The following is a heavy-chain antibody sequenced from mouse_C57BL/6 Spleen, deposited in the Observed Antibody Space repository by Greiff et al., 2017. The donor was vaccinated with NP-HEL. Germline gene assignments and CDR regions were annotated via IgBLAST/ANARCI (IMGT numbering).Heavy chain of an antibody. Sequence: VQLQQSGAELVKPGASVKLSCTASGYTFTSYWMHWVKQRPGQGLEWIGMIHPNSGSTNYYEKFKSKATLTVDKSSSTAYMQLSSLTSEDSAVYYCARHRGSYAMDYWGQGTSVTVSS. J-gene: IGHJ4*01. D-gene: IGHD1-1*01. CDR2: IHPNSGST. CDR1: GYTFTSYW. CDR3: ARHRGSYAMDY. V-gene: IGHV1-64*01.